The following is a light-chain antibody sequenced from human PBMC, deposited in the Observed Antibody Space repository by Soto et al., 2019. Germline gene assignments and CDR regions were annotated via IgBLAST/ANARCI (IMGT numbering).Light chain of an antibody. J-gene: IGLJ1*01. CDR3: ASYTIKTTYV. Sequence: QSALTQPASVSGSPGQSITISCTGTNVDVGGCNYVSWYQHHPGKAPKLLIFEVSNRPSGVSNRFSGSKSGNTASLTISGLQSEDEADYYCASYTIKTTYVFGSGTKVTV. CDR2: EVS. CDR1: NVDVGGCNY. V-gene: IGLV2-14*01.